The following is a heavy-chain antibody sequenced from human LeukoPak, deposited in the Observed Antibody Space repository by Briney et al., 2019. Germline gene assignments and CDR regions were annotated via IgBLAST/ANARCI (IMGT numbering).Heavy chain of an antibody. CDR1: GFTFSSYG. CDR3: ARCVDTAMEWVDY. J-gene: IGHJ4*02. D-gene: IGHD5-18*01. V-gene: IGHV3-30*03. Sequence: GRSLRLSCAASGFTFSSYGMHWVRQAPGKGLEWVAVISYDGSNKYYADSVKGRFTISRDNSKNTLYLQMNSLRAEDTAVYYCARCVDTAMEWVDYWGQGTLVTVSS. CDR2: ISYDGSNK.